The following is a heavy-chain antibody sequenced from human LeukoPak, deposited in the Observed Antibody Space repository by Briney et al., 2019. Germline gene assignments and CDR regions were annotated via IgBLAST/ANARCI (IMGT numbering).Heavy chain of an antibody. D-gene: IGHD3-22*01. CDR1: GFTFDDYG. CDR2: INWNGGST. J-gene: IGHJ4*02. Sequence: GGSLRLSCAASGFTFDDYGMSWVRQAPGKGLEWVSGINWNGGSTGYADSVKGRFTISRDNAENSLYLQMNSLRAEDTALYYCARDGVRYYDSSGYAYFDYWGQGTLVTVSS. V-gene: IGHV3-20*04. CDR3: ARDGVRYYDSSGYAYFDY.